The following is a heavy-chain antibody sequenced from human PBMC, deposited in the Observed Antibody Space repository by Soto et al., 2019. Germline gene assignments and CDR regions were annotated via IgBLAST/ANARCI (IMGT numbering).Heavy chain of an antibody. CDR3: ARDRGSQNWYFGV. CDR2: IVPLLGTA. D-gene: IGHD3-10*01. CDR1: GDIFSSYP. V-gene: IGHV1-69*01. Sequence: QVQLVQSGAEVKKPGSSVKVSCKASGDIFSSYPFSWVRPAPGQGLEWMGGIVPLLGTADYAQKFQDRVTITADDSTSTVYMELSSLRSDDTAVYYCARDRGSQNWYFGVWGRGTLVSVSS. J-gene: IGHJ2*01.